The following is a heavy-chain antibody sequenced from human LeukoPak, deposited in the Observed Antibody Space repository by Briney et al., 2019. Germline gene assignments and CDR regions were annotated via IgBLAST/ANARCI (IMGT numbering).Heavy chain of an antibody. CDR2: INPYNGGT. V-gene: IGHV1-2*02. Sequence: GASVKVSCKASGYTFTNYGLTWVRQAPGQGLEWMGWINPYNGGTNYAQKFQGRVTMTRDTSISTACMELSRLRSDDTAVYYCARVSPGDFVWWFDYWGQGTLVTVSS. CDR1: GYTFTNYG. CDR3: ARVSPGDFVWWFDY. D-gene: IGHD3-16*01. J-gene: IGHJ4*02.